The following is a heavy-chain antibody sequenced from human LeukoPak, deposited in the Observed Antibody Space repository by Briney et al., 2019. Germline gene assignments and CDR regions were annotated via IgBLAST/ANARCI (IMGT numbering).Heavy chain of an antibody. CDR3: ATDSSGFSY. CDR2: ISSGGCTI. CDR1: GLPFSHYD. Sequence: GGSLRLSCAVSGLPFSHYDMNWVRQAPGKGLEWVSSISSGGCTIKYHDSVRGRFIISRGNANNSLYLQMNSLRGDDTASYYCATDSSGFSYWGQGILVAVSS. D-gene: IGHD3-22*01. V-gene: IGHV3-48*03. J-gene: IGHJ4*02.